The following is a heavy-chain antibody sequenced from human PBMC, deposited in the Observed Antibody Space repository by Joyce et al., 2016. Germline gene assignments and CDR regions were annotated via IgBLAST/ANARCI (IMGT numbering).Heavy chain of an antibody. CDR1: GYTFRSYG. CDR3: ARDGRLYGSPH. Sequence: QVQLVQSGAEVKKPGASVKVSCTTSGYTFRSYGISWVRQAPGQGLEWMGWISTFYDNTNYAQKFRGRVTMTTDASTSTAYMELRGLTSDDTAVYYCARDGRLYGSPHWGQGTLVTVSS. CDR2: ISTFYDNT. V-gene: IGHV1-18*04. J-gene: IGHJ4*02. D-gene: IGHD6-13*01.